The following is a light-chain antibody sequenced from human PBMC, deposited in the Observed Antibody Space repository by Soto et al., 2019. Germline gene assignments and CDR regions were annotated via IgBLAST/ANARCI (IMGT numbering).Light chain of an antibody. J-gene: IGLJ2*01. CDR2: GNS. Sequence: QSVLTQPPSVSGAPGQRVTISCTGSSSNIGAGYDVHWYQQLPGTAPKLLIYGNSNRPSGVPDRFSGSKSGTSASLAITGLQAEDEADYYCQSYDRILVVFGGGTKLTV. CDR3: QSYDRILVV. V-gene: IGLV1-40*01. CDR1: SSNIGAGYD.